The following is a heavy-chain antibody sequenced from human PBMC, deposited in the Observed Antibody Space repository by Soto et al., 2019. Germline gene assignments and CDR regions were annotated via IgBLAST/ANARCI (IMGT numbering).Heavy chain of an antibody. D-gene: IGHD6-6*01. J-gene: IGHJ4*02. CDR2: ISASGSDI. CDR1: GFTFSGYA. CDR3: AQDVAYLDSYYFDY. Sequence: PGESLKISCSASGFTFSGYAMSWVRQAPGKGLEWVSGISASGSDIYTADAVKGRFTIPRDNSKSTLFLQMTSLRVDDTAIYYCAQDVAYLDSYYFDYWGQGALVTVSS. V-gene: IGHV3-23*01.